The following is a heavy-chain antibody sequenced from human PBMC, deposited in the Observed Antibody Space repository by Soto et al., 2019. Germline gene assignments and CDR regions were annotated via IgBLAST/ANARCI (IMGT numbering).Heavy chain of an antibody. CDR3: ARDRVPPLVVVNTAQFDP. V-gene: IGHV1-69*12. D-gene: IGHD3-22*01. CDR1: GGTFSSYA. Sequence: QVQLVQSGAEVKKPGSSVKVSCKASGGTFSSYAISWVRQAPGQGLEWMGGIIPIFGTANYAQKFQGRVTITADESTSTDYMELSSLRSEDTAVYYCARDRVPPLVVVNTAQFDPWGQGTLVTVSS. CDR2: IIPIFGTA. J-gene: IGHJ5*02.